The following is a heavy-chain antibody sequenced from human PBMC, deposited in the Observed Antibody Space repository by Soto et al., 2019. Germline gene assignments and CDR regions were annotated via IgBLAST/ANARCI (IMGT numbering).Heavy chain of an antibody. V-gene: IGHV4-59*13. Sequence: PSETLSLTCTVSGGSISSYYWSWVRQPPGKGLEWIGYIYYSGSTNYNPSPKSRVTISVDTSKNQFSLKLSSVTAADTAVYYCARDYAVRGLYYYYGMDVWGQGTTVTVSS. J-gene: IGHJ6*02. CDR3: ARDYAVRGLYYYYGMDV. D-gene: IGHD3-10*01. CDR1: GGSISSYY. CDR2: IYYSGST.